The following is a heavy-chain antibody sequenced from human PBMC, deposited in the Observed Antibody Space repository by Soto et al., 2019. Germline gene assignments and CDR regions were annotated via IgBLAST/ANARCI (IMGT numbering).Heavy chain of an antibody. CDR3: ARDASYDFWSGYQTYNWFDP. CDR1: GGSISSYY. CDR2: IYYSGST. J-gene: IGHJ5*02. Sequence: SETLSLTCTVSGGSISSYYWSWIRQPPGKGLEWIGYIYYSGSTNYNPSLKSRVTIPVDTSKNQFSLKLSSVTAADTAVYYCARDASYDFWSGYQTYNWFDPWGQGTLV. V-gene: IGHV4-59*01. D-gene: IGHD3-3*01.